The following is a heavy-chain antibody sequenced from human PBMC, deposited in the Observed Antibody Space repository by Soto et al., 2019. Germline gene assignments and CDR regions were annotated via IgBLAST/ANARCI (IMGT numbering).Heavy chain of an antibody. CDR1: RGSLSGFY. V-gene: IGHV4-34*01. CDR2: ISQSGNT. J-gene: IGHJ4*02. CDR3: ARAPKVSGSSQTRPDF. D-gene: IGHD6-6*01. Sequence: PSETLSLTCSLYRGSLSGFYWSWIRQPPGKRLEWIGEISQSGNTNYNPSLKSRVSISVDTSKNQFSLNLASVTAADTAVYYCARAPKVSGSSQTRPDFWGQGALVTVS.